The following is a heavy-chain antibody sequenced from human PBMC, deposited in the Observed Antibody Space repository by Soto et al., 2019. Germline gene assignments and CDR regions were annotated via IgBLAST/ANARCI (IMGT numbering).Heavy chain of an antibody. J-gene: IGHJ3*02. CDR2: MNPNSGNT. V-gene: IGHV1-8*01. Sequence: QVQLVQSGAEVKKPGASVKVSCKASGYTFTSYDINWVRHATGQELEWMGWMNPNSGNTGDAQKFQGRVTMTRNTSISTAYMELRSLRSEDTAVYYCAAAHIWSCYFRVDTFDIRGQGTMVTDSS. CDR3: AAAHIWSCYFRVDTFDI. CDR1: GYTFTSYD. D-gene: IGHD3-3*02.